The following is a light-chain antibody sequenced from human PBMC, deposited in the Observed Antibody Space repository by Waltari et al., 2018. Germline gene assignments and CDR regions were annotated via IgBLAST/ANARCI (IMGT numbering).Light chain of an antibody. CDR2: GAS. CDR1: QSVRSSY. J-gene: IGKJ1*01. V-gene: IGKV3-20*01. Sequence: EIVLTQSPGTLSLSPGERATLSCRASQSVRSSYLAWYQQKPGQAPRRLIYGASSRATGIPDRVRGSGSGTDFTLTISRLEPEDFAVYYCQQYGSSPRSFGQGTKVEIK. CDR3: QQYGSSPRS.